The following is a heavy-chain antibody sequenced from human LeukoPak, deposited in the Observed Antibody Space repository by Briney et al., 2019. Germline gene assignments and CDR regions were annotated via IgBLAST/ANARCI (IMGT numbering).Heavy chain of an antibody. V-gene: IGHV3-23*01. CDR2: ISGNGGST. Sequence: GGSLRLSCAASGFTFSSYAMSWVRQAPGKGLEWVSAISGNGGSTYYADSVKGRFTISRDNSKNTLYLQMNSLRAEDTAVYYCAKPAIMITFGGVIAPGEYYFDYWGQGTLVTVSS. CDR3: AKPAIMITFGGVIAPGEYYFDY. J-gene: IGHJ4*02. CDR1: GFTFSSYA. D-gene: IGHD3-16*02.